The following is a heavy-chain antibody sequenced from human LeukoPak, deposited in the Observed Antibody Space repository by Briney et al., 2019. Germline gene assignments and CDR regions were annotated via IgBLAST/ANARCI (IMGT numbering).Heavy chain of an antibody. J-gene: IGHJ3*02. CDR2: INHSGST. V-gene: IGHV4-39*07. D-gene: IGHD3-9*01. Sequence: SETLSLTCTVSGGSISSGGYYWSWIRQPPGKGLEWIGEINHSGSTNYNPSLKSRVTISVDTSKNQFSLKLSSVTAADTAVYYCARVDGEDAFDIWGQGTMVTVSS. CDR3: ARVDGEDAFDI. CDR1: GGSISSGGYY.